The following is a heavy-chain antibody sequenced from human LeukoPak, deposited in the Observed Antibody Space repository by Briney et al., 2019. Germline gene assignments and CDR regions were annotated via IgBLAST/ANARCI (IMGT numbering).Heavy chain of an antibody. CDR2: IKGDGSST. CDR1: GFTFTTYW. V-gene: IGHV3-74*01. J-gene: IGHJ4*02. D-gene: IGHD5-12*01. CDR3: VREGLGCSGSSCQRAAFDY. Sequence: GSLSLSCAASGFTFTTYWMHWVRQVPGKGLVWVARIKGDGSSTRHADSMKGRFTISRDNAKNTLYLQMNSLRDEDTAVYYCVREGLGCSGSSCQRAAFDYWGQGTLVTVSS.